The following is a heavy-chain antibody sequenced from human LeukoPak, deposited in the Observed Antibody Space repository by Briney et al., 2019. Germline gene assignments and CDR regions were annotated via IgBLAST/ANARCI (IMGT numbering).Heavy chain of an antibody. V-gene: IGHV4-39*01. CDR2: IYYSGST. D-gene: IGHD2-15*01. CDR1: GGSISSSSYY. Sequence: SETLSLTCTVTGGSISSSSYYWGGIRQPPGKGLEWSGSIYYSGSTYYNPSLKSRVTISVDTSKNQVSLKRSSVTAADTAVYYCARSEVVAATLDYWGQGTLVTVSS. CDR3: ARSEVVAATLDY. J-gene: IGHJ4*02.